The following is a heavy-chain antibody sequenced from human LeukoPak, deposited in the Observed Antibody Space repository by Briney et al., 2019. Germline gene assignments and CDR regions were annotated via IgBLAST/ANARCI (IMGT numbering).Heavy chain of an antibody. CDR2: IIPIFGTA. V-gene: IGHV1-69*05. D-gene: IGHD3-10*01. CDR1: GGTFSSYA. J-gene: IGHJ4*02. Sequence: SVKVSCKASGGTFSSYAISWVRQAPGQGLELMGGIIPIFGTANYAQKFQGRVTITTDESTSTAYMELSSLRSEDTAVYYCARETSYYGSGSYPHFDYWGQGTQVTVSS. CDR3: ARETSYYGSGSYPHFDY.